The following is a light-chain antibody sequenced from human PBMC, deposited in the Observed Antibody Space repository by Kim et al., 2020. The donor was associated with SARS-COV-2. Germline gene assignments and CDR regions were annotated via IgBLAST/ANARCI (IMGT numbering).Light chain of an antibody. CDR1: QRLLDAVGYNF. Sequence: PASISGRCNQRLLDAVGYNFLDWYLQKPGQPPQLLIFLASSRASGVPDRFSGSGSGTQFTLKISRMEPEDVVVYYCMQGLQSPPTFGGGTKVDIK. CDR3: MQGLQSPPT. J-gene: IGKJ4*01. V-gene: IGKV2-28*01. CDR2: LAS.